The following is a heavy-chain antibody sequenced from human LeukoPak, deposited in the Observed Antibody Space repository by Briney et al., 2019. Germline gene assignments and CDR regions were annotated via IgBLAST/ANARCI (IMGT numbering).Heavy chain of an antibody. J-gene: IGHJ4*02. CDR2: IYYSGST. D-gene: IGHD3-10*01. CDR3: ARDRSLGIINY. Sequence: SETLSLTCIVFGDSISSYYWSWIRQPPGKGLEWIGYIYYSGSTNYNPSLKSRVTISIDASKNHFSLKLSSVTAADTAVYYCARDRSLGIINYWGQGTLVTVSS. V-gene: IGHV4-59*01. CDR1: GDSISSYY.